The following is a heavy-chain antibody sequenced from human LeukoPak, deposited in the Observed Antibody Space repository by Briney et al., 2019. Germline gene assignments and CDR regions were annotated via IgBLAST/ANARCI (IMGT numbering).Heavy chain of an antibody. CDR2: IYYIGST. V-gene: IGHV4-30-4*01. J-gene: IGHJ4*02. D-gene: IGHD6-13*01. CDR1: GGSISSGDYY. CDR3: AREHVAAAGKDY. Sequence: SQTLFLTCTVSGGSISSGDYYWSWVRQPPGKGLEWIGYIYYIGSTYYNPSLKSRVIISVDTSKNQFSLKLSSVTAADTAVYYCAREHVAAAGKDYWGQGTLVTVSS.